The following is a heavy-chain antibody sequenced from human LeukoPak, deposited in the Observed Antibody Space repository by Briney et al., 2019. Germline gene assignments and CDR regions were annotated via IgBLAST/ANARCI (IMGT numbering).Heavy chain of an antibody. V-gene: IGHV3-30-3*01. CDR1: GFTFSSYA. CDR2: ISYDGSNK. J-gene: IGHJ4*02. D-gene: IGHD4-23*01. CDR3: ARSPTTVVDMYFDY. Sequence: GGSLRLSCAASGFTFSSYAMHWVRQAPGKGLEWVAVISYDGSNKYYADSVKGRFTISRDNSKNTLYLQMNSLRAEDTAVYYCARSPTTVVDMYFDYWGQGTLVTVSS.